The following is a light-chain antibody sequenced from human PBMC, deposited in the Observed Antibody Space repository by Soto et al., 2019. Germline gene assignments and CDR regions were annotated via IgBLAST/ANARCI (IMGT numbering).Light chain of an antibody. Sequence: DIVMTQSPATLSLSPGEGATLSCRASQSVRSNLGWYQQKPGQAPSLLIYGASTRATGIPDRFSGSGSGTEFTLTISSLQSEDFAVYYCQQYSNWPRTFCQGTKVEIK. CDR1: QSVRSN. J-gene: IGKJ1*01. CDR3: QQYSNWPRT. V-gene: IGKV3-15*01. CDR2: GAS.